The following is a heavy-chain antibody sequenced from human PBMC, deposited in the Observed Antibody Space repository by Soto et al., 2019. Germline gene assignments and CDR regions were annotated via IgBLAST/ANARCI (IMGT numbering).Heavy chain of an antibody. CDR2: INHSGST. D-gene: IGHD4-17*01. Sequence: PSETLSLTCAVYGGSFSGYYWSWIRQPPGKGLEWIREINHSGSTNYNPSLKSRVTISVDTSKNQFSLKLSSVTAADTAVYYCARGPTVTTSWFDPWGQGTLVTVSS. J-gene: IGHJ5*02. CDR3: ARGPTVTTSWFDP. V-gene: IGHV4-34*01. CDR1: GGSFSGYY.